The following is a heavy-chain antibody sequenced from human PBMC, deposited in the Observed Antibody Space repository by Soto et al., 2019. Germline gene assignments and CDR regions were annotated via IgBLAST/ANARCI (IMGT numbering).Heavy chain of an antibody. CDR1: GFTFTNYF. J-gene: IGHJ6*02. CDR3: ARGDGRGSSGFYYYYGMDV. D-gene: IGHD6-25*01. CDR2: ISAYDGST. Sequence: QVQLVQSGAEVKKPGASVKVSRKASGFTFTNYFFAWVRQAPRQGVEWMGIISAYDGSTNYVQSLQGIVTMNSDTSTSTVYMELSSLRSEDTADYYCARGDGRGSSGFYYYYGMDVWGHGTTVTGSS. V-gene: IGHV1-46*01.